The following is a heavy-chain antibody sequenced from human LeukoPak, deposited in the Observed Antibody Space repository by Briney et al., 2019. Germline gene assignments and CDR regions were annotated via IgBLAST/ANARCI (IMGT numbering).Heavy chain of an antibody. J-gene: IGHJ4*02. D-gene: IGHD1-26*01. V-gene: IGHV1-69*06. Sequence: SAKVSCKASGNSFSSNAIRWVRQAPGQGLEWMGRIIPIFGTANYAQKFQGRVTITADKSTSTAYMELRRLMYEDTAVYYCAYSGSYWAPPYWGQGTLVTVSS. CDR2: IIPIFGTA. CDR1: GNSFSSNA. CDR3: AYSGSYWAPPY.